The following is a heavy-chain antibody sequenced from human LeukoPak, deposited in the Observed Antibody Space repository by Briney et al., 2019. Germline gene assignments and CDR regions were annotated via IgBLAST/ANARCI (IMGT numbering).Heavy chain of an antibody. CDR3: ARRVATSGGFDY. CDR1: GYTSTSYY. V-gene: IGHV1-46*01. Sequence: AAGKVSCKASGYTSTSYYMHWVRQAPGQGLEWRGIINPSGGSTSYAQKFQGRVTMTRDMSTSTVYMELSSLRSEHTAVYYCARRVATSGGFDYWGQGTLVTVSS. CDR2: INPSGGST. J-gene: IGHJ4*02. D-gene: IGHD5-12*01.